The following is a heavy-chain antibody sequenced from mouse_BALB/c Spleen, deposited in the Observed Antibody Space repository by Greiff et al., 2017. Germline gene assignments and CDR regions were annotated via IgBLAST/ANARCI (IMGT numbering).Heavy chain of an antibody. V-gene: IGHV5-17*02. J-gene: IGHJ3*01. Sequence: EVNVVESGGGLVQPGGSRKLSCAASGFTFSSFGMHWVRQAPEKGLEWVAYISSGSSTIYYADTVKGRFTISRDNPKNTLFLQMTSLRSEDTAMYYCARDFDYDFAYWGQGTLVTVSA. CDR3: ARDFDYDFAY. CDR2: ISSGSSTI. D-gene: IGHD2-4*01. CDR1: GFTFSSFG.